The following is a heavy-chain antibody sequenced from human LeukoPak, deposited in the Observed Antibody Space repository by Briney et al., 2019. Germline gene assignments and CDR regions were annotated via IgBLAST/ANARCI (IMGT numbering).Heavy chain of an antibody. CDR2: IYYSGST. V-gene: IGHV4-30-4*01. CDR3: ARFEYGSGSYY. D-gene: IGHD3-10*01. Sequence: KASETLSLTCTVSGGSISSGDYYWSWIRQPPGKGLEWIGYIYYSGSTYYNPSLKSRVTISVDTSKNQFSLKLSPVTAADTAVYYCARFEYGSGSYYWGQGTLVTVSS. J-gene: IGHJ4*02. CDR1: GGSISSGDYY.